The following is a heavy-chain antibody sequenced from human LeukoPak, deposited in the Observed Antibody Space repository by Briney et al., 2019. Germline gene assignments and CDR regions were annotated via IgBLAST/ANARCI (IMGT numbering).Heavy chain of an antibody. CDR1: GYAFTGYY. D-gene: IGHD3-10*01. CDR3: AREGSYYNAPDY. J-gene: IGHJ4*02. Sequence: ASVKVSCKASGYAFTGYYMHWVRQAPGQGLEWMGWINPNSGGTNYAQKFQGRVTMTRDTSISTAYMELSRLRSDDTAVYYCAREGSYYNAPDYWGQGTLVTVSS. V-gene: IGHV1-2*02. CDR2: INPNSGGT.